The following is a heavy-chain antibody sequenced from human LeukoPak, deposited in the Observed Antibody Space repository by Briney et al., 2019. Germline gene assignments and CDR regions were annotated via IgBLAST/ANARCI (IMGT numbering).Heavy chain of an antibody. Sequence: GGSLRLSCAASGFTFDDYGMSWVRQAPGKGLEWVSAISGSGGSTYYADSVKGRFTISRDNSKNTLYLQMNSLRAEDTAVYYCAKDPQLTGEFDYWGQGTLVTVSS. V-gene: IGHV3-23*01. CDR2: ISGSGGST. D-gene: IGHD7-27*01. J-gene: IGHJ4*02. CDR3: AKDPQLTGEFDY. CDR1: GFTFDDYG.